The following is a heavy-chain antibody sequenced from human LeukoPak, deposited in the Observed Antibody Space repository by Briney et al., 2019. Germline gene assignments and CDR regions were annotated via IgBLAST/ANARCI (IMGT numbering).Heavy chain of an antibody. J-gene: IGHJ4*02. CDR3: TTEDYYDSSGYYLGYFDY. D-gene: IGHD3-22*01. V-gene: IGHV3-15*01. CDR2: IKSKTDGGTT. CDR1: GFTLSSYG. Sequence: GGSLRLSCAASGFTLSSYGMHWVRQAPGKGLEWVGRIKSKTDGGTTDYAAPVKGRFTISRDDSKNTLYLQMNSLKTEDTAVYYCTTEDYYDSSGYYLGYFDYWGQGTLVTVSS.